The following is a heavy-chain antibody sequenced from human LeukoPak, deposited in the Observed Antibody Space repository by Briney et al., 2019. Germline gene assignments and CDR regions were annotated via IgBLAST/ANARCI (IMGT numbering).Heavy chain of an antibody. Sequence: GGSLRLSCAASGFTFSRYGMHWVRQAPGKGLEWVAVISYDGSNKYYADSVKGRFTISRDNSKNTLYLQMNSLRAEDTAVYYCARDPRYCSGGSCYSNYFDYWGQGTLVTVSS. CDR1: GFTFSRYG. D-gene: IGHD2-15*01. V-gene: IGHV3-30*03. J-gene: IGHJ4*02. CDR3: ARDPRYCSGGSCYSNYFDY. CDR2: ISYDGSNK.